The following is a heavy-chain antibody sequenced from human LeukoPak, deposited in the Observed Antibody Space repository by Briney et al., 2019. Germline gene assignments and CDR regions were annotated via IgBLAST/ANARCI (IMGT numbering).Heavy chain of an antibody. J-gene: IGHJ6*02. Sequence: GWSRRLSCAACGFSVSSKYMSWARQAPGKGLEWVSVVHEDGSTHYADSVKRRFTISRDNSRNTVYLQRSRLRAEDTAVYYCARDKGAAPTERFDVWGHGTTVTVSS. CDR2: VHEDGST. CDR1: GFSVSSKY. CDR3: ARDKGAAPTERFDV. D-gene: IGHD6-6*01. V-gene: IGHV3-53*01.